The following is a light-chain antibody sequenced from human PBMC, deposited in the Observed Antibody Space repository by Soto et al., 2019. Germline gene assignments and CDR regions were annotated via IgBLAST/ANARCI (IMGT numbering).Light chain of an antibody. CDR2: EVS. Sequence: QSVLTQPASVSGSPGQSITLSCTGTSSDVGSYNLVSWYQQHPGQAPKLMIYEVSKRPSGGSNRFSGSKSGNTASLTLSGLQAEDEADYYCCSFAGSSTVVVFGGGTKLTVL. V-gene: IGLV2-23*02. J-gene: IGLJ2*01. CDR3: CSFAGSSTVVV. CDR1: SSDVGSYNL.